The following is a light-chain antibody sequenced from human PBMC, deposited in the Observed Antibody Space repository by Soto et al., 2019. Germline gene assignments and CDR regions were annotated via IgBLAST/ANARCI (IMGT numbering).Light chain of an antibody. CDR2: GAS. J-gene: IGKJ1*01. V-gene: IGKV3-15*01. Sequence: VMTQSPATLSVSPGERATLSCWASETVATNLAWYQQKPGQAPRLLISGASTRAAGISDRFRGSGSGTEFTVTISSLRSEDSAIYYCQQYFEWPPMTCGQGTKVEI. CDR1: ETVATN. CDR3: QQYFEWPPMT.